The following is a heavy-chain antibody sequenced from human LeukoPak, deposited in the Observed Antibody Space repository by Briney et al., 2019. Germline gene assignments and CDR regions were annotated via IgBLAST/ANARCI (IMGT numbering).Heavy chain of an antibody. J-gene: IGHJ4*02. CDR2: ISYDGSNK. CDR3: ARDLTGDGQGWFDY. Sequence: PGGSLRLSCAASGFTFSSYAMHWVRQAPGKGLEWVAVISYDGSNKYYADSVKGRFTTSRDNSKNTLYLQMNSLRAEDTAVYYCARDLTGDGQGWFDYWGQGTLVTVSS. V-gene: IGHV3-30-3*01. D-gene: IGHD7-27*01. CDR1: GFTFSSYA.